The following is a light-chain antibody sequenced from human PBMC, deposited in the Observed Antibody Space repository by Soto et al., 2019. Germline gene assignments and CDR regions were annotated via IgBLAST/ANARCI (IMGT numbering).Light chain of an antibody. V-gene: IGKV1-39*01. CDR3: QQYIVYWT. CDR2: AAS. J-gene: IGKJ1*01. Sequence: DIRMTQSPSSLSASVGDRVTITCRASQSISSYLNWYQQKPGKAPKLLIYAASTFQSGVPSRFSGSGSGTDFTLTISSLQPDDFATYYCQQYIVYWTFGQGTKVDIK. CDR1: QSISSY.